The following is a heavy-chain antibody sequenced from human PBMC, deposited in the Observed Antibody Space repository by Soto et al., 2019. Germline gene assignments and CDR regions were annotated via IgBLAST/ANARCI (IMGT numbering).Heavy chain of an antibody. CDR3: ARDQTGITTAGGGRIDH. D-gene: IGHD6-13*01. CDR1: GFTFSTHA. J-gene: IGHJ4*02. V-gene: IGHV3-30-3*01. Sequence: GGSLRLFCAASGFTFSTHAMHWVRQAPGKGLECVAIVSFDGSNKYYADSVKGRFTISRDNSMNTLYLQMSGLTPEDTAFYYCARDQTGITTAGGGRIDHWGQGTLVTVSS. CDR2: VSFDGSNK.